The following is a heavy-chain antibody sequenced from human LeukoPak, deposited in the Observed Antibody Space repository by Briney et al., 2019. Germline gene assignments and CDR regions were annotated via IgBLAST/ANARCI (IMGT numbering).Heavy chain of an antibody. CDR2: INPYNGGT. CDR3: ARVNCTNTGCPAYFDY. D-gene: IGHD2-2*01. CDR1: GYSFTVYY. Sequence: ASVKVSRKSSGYSFTVYYIHWVRQAPAQGLEWMGWINPYNGGTDYAQKFQGRVTMTRDTSVTTAYMELTRLRSDDTAVYYCARVNCTNTGCPAYFDYWGQGTLVTVSS. J-gene: IGHJ4*02. V-gene: IGHV1-2*02.